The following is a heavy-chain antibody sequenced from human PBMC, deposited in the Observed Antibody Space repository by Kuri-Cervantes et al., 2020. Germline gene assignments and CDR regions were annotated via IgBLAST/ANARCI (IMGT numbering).Heavy chain of an antibody. D-gene: IGHD5-18*01. CDR1: GGSISSGGYS. Sequence: LRLSCAVSGGSISSGGYSWSWIRQPPGKGLEWIGYIYHSGSTNYNPSLKSRVTISVDTSKNQFSLKLSSVTAADTAVYYCARGGIQLWLRTAPMDVWGQGTTVTVSS. J-gene: IGHJ6*02. V-gene: IGHV4-30-2*01. CDR2: IYHSGST. CDR3: ARGGIQLWLRTAPMDV.